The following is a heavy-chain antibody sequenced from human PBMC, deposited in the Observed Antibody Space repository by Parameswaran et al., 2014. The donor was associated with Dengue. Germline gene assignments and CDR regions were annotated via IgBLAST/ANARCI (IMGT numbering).Heavy chain of an antibody. D-gene: IGHD6-19*01. CDR3: ARSYSGWYWESYYYYGMDV. Sequence: WIRQPPGKGLEWIGSIYYSGSTYYNPSLKSRVTISVDTSKNQFSLKLSSVTAADTAVYYCARSYSGWYWESYYYYGMDVWGQGTTVTVSS. V-gene: IGHV4-39*01. CDR2: IYYSGST. J-gene: IGHJ6*02.